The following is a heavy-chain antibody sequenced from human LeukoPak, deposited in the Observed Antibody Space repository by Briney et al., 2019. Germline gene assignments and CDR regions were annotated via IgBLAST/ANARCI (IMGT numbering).Heavy chain of an antibody. J-gene: IGHJ3*01. CDR1: GYTFTDYY. Sequence: GASVKVSCKASGYTFTDYYMHWVRQAPGQGLEWMGWINPNSGDTYYVQKFQGRVTVTRDTSISTAYMQLTRLRSDDTAVYYCARDTRLVFWGQGTLVAVSS. CDR2: INPNSGDT. D-gene: IGHD3-16*01. V-gene: IGHV1-2*02. CDR3: ARDTRLVF.